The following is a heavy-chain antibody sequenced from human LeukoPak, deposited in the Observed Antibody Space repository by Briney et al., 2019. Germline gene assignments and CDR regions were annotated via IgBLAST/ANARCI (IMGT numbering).Heavy chain of an antibody. CDR1: GFSISGYW. CDR2: IQHDGKVK. V-gene: IGHV3-7*01. J-gene: IGHJ4*02. D-gene: IGHD2-15*01. Sequence: GGSLRLSCAASGFSISGYWMTWVRQAPGKGPERVGNIQHDGKVKNYVDSVRGRFTISRDSAKNSVYLQMTSLRAEDSAVYFCGNQCSGGTRPELWGQGTQVTVSS. CDR3: GNQCSGGTRPEL.